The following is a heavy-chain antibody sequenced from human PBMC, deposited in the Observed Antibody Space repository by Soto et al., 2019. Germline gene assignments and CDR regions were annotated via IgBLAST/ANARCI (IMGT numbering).Heavy chain of an antibody. Sequence: SQTLSLTCALSGDSVSSNSAAWNWIRQSPSRGLEWLGRTYHRSKWYNDYAVSVKSRITINPDTSKNQFSLQLNSVTPEDTAVYYCARDPKDYDFWSGYYAVFDYWGQGTLVTVSS. V-gene: IGHV6-1*01. CDR2: TYHRSKWYN. J-gene: IGHJ4*02. CDR3: ARDPKDYDFWSGYYAVFDY. D-gene: IGHD3-3*01. CDR1: GDSVSSNSAA.